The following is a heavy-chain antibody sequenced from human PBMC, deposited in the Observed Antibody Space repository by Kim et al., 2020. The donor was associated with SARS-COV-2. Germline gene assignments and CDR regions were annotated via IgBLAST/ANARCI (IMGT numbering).Heavy chain of an antibody. Sequence: ASVKVSCKASGYTFTGYYMHWVRQAPGQGLEWMGRINPNSGGTNYAQKFQGRVTMTRDTSISTAYMELSRLRSDDTAVYYCARNIGSGQNYYYYYGMDVWGQGTTVTVSS. CDR3: ARNIGSGQNYYYYYGMDV. J-gene: IGHJ6*02. V-gene: IGHV1-2*06. CDR1: GYTFTGYY. D-gene: IGHD3-10*01. CDR2: INPNSGGT.